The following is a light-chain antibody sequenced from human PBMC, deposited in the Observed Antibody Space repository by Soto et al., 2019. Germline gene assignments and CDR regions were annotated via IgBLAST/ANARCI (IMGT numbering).Light chain of an antibody. CDR3: QQYGNSPLT. CDR2: GAS. V-gene: IGKV3-20*01. CDR1: QSVTSSY. J-gene: IGKJ4*01. Sequence: EIVLTQSPGTLSLSPGERATLSCRASQSVTSSYLAWYQQKPGQAPGLLIYGASSRATGIPDRFSGSGSGTDFTFTISRLEPEDFAVYYCQQYGNSPLTFGGGTKVEIK.